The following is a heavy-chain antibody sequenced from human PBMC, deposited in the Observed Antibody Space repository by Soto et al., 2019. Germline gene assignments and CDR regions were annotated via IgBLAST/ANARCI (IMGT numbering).Heavy chain of an antibody. Sequence: GGSLRLSCAASGFTFSSYWMSWVRQAPGKGLEWVANIRQEGDEKHYVDSVKGRFTISRDNAKNSLYLQMNSLRFEDTAVYYCARTAYSSGHFDYWGQGTLVTVSS. CDR2: IRQEGDEK. V-gene: IGHV3-7*01. CDR1: GFTFSSYW. J-gene: IGHJ4*02. CDR3: ARTAYSSGHFDY. D-gene: IGHD6-19*01.